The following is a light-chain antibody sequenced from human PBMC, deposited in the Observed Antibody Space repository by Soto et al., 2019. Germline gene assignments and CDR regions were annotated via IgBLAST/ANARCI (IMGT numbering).Light chain of an antibody. V-gene: IGKV1-5*01. J-gene: IGKJ1*01. CDR3: QQYNTFLTWT. Sequence: DIQMTQSPSTLSASVGDTVTVTCRASQSVIGWLAWYQQKPGKAPRLLIYDASHLESGFPSRFSGSGSGTQFTLTISSLQPEDSATYYCQQYNTFLTWTFGQGTKVDIK. CDR2: DAS. CDR1: QSVIGW.